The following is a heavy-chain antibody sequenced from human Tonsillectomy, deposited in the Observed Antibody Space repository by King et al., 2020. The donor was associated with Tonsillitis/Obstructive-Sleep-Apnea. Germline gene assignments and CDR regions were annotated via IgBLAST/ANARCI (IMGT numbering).Heavy chain of an antibody. CDR3: AMVDGISLSIFDY. CDR2: IDPSDSYT. CDR1: GYSFTNYW. D-gene: IGHD6-13*01. J-gene: IGHJ4*02. Sequence: QLVQSGAEVKKPGESLRISCKGSGYSFTNYWITWVRQMPGKGLEWMGRIDPSDSYTNYSPSFQGHVTISADKSISTAYLQWSSLKASDTAMYYCAMVDGISLSIFDYWGQGTLVTVSS. V-gene: IGHV5-10-1*03.